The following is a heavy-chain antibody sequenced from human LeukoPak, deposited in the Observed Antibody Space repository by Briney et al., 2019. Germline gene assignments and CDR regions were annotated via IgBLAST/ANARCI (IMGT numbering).Heavy chain of an antibody. CDR3: ARARYETRIWPKSRYDYYHYMDV. CDR2: INACNGNT. V-gene: IGHV1-3*03. Sequence: GASVKVSCKASGYTFTTYTIHWGRQAPGQRREGMGGINACNGNTKYSQEFQDRVTITRDTSASTAYMELSSLRSEDMAVYYCARARYETRIWPKSRYDYYHYMDVWGKGTTVTVSS. J-gene: IGHJ6*03. CDR1: GYTFTTYT. D-gene: IGHD3-3*01.